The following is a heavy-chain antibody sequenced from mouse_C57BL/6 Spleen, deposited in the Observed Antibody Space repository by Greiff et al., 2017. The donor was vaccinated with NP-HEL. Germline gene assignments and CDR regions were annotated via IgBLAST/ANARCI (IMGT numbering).Heavy chain of an antibody. V-gene: IGHV14-3*01. D-gene: IGHD3-2*01. CDR1: GFNIKNTY. Sequence: EVQGVESVAELVRPGASVKLSCTASGFNIKNTYMHWVKQRPEQGLEWIGRIDPANGNTKYAPKFQGKATITADTSSNTAYLQLSSLTSEDTAIYYCARSRQLDYYAMDYWGQGTSVTVSS. J-gene: IGHJ4*01. CDR2: IDPANGNT. CDR3: ARSRQLDYYAMDY.